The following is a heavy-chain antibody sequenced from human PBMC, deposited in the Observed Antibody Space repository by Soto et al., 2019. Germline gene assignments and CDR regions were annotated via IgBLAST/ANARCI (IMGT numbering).Heavy chain of an antibody. D-gene: IGHD4-17*01. CDR2: ISPSGDTT. V-gene: IGHV3-23*01. CDR3: AKDLFYGGNSAVGNAFDI. J-gene: IGHJ3*02. CDR1: GFTFTAYD. Sequence: GGSLRLSCATSGFTFTAYDLTWVRQAPGKGLDWVSGISPSGDTTYYADSVKGRFTISRDNSKTVLYLQMNSLRAEDTAVYYCAKDLFYGGNSAVGNAFDIWGQGTMVTVSS.